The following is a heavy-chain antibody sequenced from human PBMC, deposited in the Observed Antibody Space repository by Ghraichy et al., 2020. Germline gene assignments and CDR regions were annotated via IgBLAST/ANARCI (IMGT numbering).Heavy chain of an antibody. CDR2: IYPGDSDT. V-gene: IGHV5-51*01. CDR3: ASSGYYRDFAFDI. D-gene: IGHD3-22*01. CDR1: GYSFTSYW. Sequence: GGSLRLSCKGSGYSFTSYWIGWVRQMPGKGLEWMGIIYPGDSDTRYSPSFQGQVTISADKSISTAYLQWSSLKASDTAMYYCASSGYYRDFAFDIWGQGTMVTVSS. J-gene: IGHJ3*02.